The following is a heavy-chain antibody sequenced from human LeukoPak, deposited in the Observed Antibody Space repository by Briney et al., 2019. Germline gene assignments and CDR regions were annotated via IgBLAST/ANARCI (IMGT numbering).Heavy chain of an antibody. CDR3: ARGPNLYSGYFFDP. D-gene: IGHD5-12*01. V-gene: IGHV6-1*01. J-gene: IGHJ5*02. CDR2: TYYRSKWYN. Sequence: SQTLSLTCAISGDSVSSNSVTWNWIRQSPSRGLEWLGRTYYRSKWYNDYAVSVKSRITINPDTSKNQFSLQLNSVTPEDTAVYYCARGPNLYSGYFFDPWGQGTLVTVSS. CDR1: GDSVSSNSVT.